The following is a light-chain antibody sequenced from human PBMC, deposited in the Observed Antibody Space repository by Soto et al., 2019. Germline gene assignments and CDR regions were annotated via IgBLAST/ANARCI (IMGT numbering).Light chain of an antibody. CDR3: CSYAGSYTLFV. CDR1: SSDVGGYNY. J-gene: IGLJ1*01. V-gene: IGLV2-11*01. Sequence: QSALTQPRSVSGSRGQSVTISCTGTSSDVGGYNYVSWYQQHPGKAPKLMIYDVSKRPSGVPDRFSGSKSGNTASLTISGLQAEDEADYYCCSYAGSYTLFVFGTGTKVTVL. CDR2: DVS.